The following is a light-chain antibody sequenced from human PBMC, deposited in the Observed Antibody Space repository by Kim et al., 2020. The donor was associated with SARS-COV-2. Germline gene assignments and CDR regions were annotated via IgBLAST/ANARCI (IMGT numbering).Light chain of an antibody. CDR2: DAS. V-gene: IGKV3-11*01. CDR1: QSVSNS. CDR3: QQLTNWPPKIT. J-gene: IGKJ5*01. Sequence: PGERATLSCRASQSVSNSLAWYQQRPGQAPRLLIYDASNRATGIPARFSGSGSGTDFTLTISSLEPEDFAVYYCQQLTNWPPKITFGQGTRLEIK.